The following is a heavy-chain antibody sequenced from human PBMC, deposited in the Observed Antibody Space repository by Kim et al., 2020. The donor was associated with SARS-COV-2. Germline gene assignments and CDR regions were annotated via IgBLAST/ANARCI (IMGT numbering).Heavy chain of an antibody. CDR3: AREAAYGYYFDY. CDR2: INSDGSST. D-gene: IGHD6-25*01. CDR1: GFTFSSYW. J-gene: IGHJ4*02. Sequence: GGSLRLSCAASGFTFSSYWMHWVRQAPGKGLVWVSRINSDGSSTSYPDSVKGRFTISRDNAKNTLYLQMNSLRAEDTAVYYCAREAAYGYYFDYWGQGTLVTVSS. V-gene: IGHV3-74*01.